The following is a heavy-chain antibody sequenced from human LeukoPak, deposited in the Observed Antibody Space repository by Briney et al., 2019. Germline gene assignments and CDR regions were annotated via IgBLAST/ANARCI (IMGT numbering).Heavy chain of an antibody. CDR2: INPNSGGT. Sequence: GASVKVSCKTSGYTFTSYDINWVRQATGQGLEWMGWINPNSGGTNYAQKFQGRVTMTRDTSISTAYMELSRLRSDDTAVYYCARDGSLLWFGELSSNWFDPWGQGTLVTVSS. CDR3: ARDGSLLWFGELSSNWFDP. J-gene: IGHJ5*02. D-gene: IGHD3-10*01. CDR1: GYTFTSYD. V-gene: IGHV1-2*02.